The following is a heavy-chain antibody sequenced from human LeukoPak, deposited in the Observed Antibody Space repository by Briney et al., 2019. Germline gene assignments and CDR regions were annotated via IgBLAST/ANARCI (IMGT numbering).Heavy chain of an antibody. J-gene: IGHJ5*02. CDR3: ARGGSGIHWFDP. CDR1: GFTFSGYE. CDR2: ISSIGSTI. D-gene: IGHD3-10*01. V-gene: IGHV3-48*03. Sequence: GSLRLSCAASGFTFSGYEMSWVRQAPGKGLEWISYISSIGSTIYYADSVKGRFTISRDNSKNTLYLQMNSLRAEDTAVYYCARGGSGIHWFDPWGQGTLVTVSS.